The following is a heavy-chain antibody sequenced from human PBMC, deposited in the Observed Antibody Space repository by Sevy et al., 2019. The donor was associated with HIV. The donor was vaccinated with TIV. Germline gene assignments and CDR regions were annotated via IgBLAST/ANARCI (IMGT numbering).Heavy chain of an antibody. J-gene: IGHJ4*02. CDR1: GFSFSNYW. D-gene: IGHD3-22*01. Sequence: GGSLRLSCAASGFSFSNYWMHWVRQAPGKGLEWVANIKQDESEKYYVASVKGRFIISRDNAKNSLYLQMNSLRPEDTAVYYCARGNSGSFDYWGQGTLVTVSS. CDR2: IKQDESEK. CDR3: ARGNSGSFDY. V-gene: IGHV3-7*04.